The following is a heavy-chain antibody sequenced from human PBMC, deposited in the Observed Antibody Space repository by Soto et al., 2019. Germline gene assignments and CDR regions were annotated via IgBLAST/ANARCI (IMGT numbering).Heavy chain of an antibody. J-gene: IGHJ4*02. CDR2: MNPNSGNT. Sequence: QVQLVQSGAEVKKPGASVKVSCKASGYTFTSYDINWVRQATGQGLEWMGWMNPNSGNTGYAQKFQGRVTMTRDTSISTAYMELSSLRSEDTAVYYCDTSMTTVTTMGYWGQGTLVTVSS. V-gene: IGHV1-8*01. CDR1: GYTFTSYD. D-gene: IGHD4-17*01. CDR3: DTSMTTVTTMGY.